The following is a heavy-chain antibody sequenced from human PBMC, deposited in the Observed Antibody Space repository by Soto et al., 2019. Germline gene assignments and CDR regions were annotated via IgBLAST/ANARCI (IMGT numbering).Heavy chain of an antibody. CDR3: ARVRIAASTGAYGMAV. D-gene: IGHD6-13*01. Sequence: SETLSLTCTVSGGSISSYYWSWIRQPAGKGLEWIGRIYTSGSTNYNPSLKSRVTMSVDTSKNQFSLKLSSVTAADTAVYYCARVRIAASTGAYGMAVWGQGTTVTVSS. CDR2: IYTSGST. J-gene: IGHJ6*02. CDR1: GGSISSYY. V-gene: IGHV4-4*07.